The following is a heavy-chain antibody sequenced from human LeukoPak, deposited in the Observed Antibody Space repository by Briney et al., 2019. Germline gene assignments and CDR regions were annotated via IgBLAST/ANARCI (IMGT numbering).Heavy chain of an antibody. CDR2: IYYSGST. CDR3: ARDRGQEGGYFDY. V-gene: IGHV4-59*01. D-gene: IGHD3-16*01. CDR1: GGSISSYY. Sequence: PSETLSLTCTVSGGSISSYYWSWIRQPPGKGLEWIGYIYYSGSTNYNPSLKSRVTISVDTPKNQFSLKLSSVTAADTAVYYCARDRGQEGGYFDYWGQGTLVTVSS. J-gene: IGHJ4*02.